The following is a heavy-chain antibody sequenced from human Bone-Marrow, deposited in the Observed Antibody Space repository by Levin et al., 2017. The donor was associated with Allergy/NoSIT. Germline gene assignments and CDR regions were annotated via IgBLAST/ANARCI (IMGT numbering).Heavy chain of an antibody. CDR3: ANIAPTDPPGDY. D-gene: IGHD5-12*01. CDR2: ISSDGSTK. V-gene: IGHV3-30*04. CDR1: GITFSNYV. J-gene: IGHJ4*02. Sequence: PGGSLRLSCAASGITFSNYVIHWVRQAPGKGLEWVAVISSDGSTKYYADSVNGRFTISRDNSKNALYLQMNSLRDEDTAVYYCANIAPTDPPGDYWGQGTLVTVSS.